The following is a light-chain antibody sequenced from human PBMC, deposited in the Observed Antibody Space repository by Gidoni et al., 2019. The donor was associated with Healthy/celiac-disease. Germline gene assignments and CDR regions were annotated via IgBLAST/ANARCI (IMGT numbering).Light chain of an antibody. CDR2: YDS. CDR1: NIGSKR. J-gene: IGLJ2*01. CDR3: QVWDSSSDHPVV. Sequence: SYVLTQPPSVAVAPGKTARITCGGNNIGSKRVHWYQQKPGQAPVLVIYYDSDRPSGIPERFSGSNSANTATLTIRRVEAGDDADYYCQVWDSSSDHPVVFGGGTKLTVL. V-gene: IGLV3-21*04.